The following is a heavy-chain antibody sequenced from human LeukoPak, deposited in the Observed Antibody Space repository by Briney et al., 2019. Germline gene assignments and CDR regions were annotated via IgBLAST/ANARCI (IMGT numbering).Heavy chain of an antibody. CDR1: GYSFTSYW. CDR2: IYPGDSDT. CDR3: ARQQRPLGLASYYYYYYMDV. J-gene: IGHJ6*03. V-gene: IGHV5-51*01. D-gene: IGHD5-12*01. Sequence: GESLKISCKGSGYSFTSYWIGWVRQMPGKGLEWMGIIYPGDSDTRYSPSFQGQVTISADKSISTAYLQWSSLKASDTAMYYCARQQRPLGLASYYYYYYMDVWGKGTTVTVSS.